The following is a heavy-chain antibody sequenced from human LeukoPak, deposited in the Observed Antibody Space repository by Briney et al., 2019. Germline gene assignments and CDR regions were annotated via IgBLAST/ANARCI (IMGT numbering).Heavy chain of an antibody. J-gene: IGHJ4*02. CDR3: ARYLGYCSSTSCYKWSGENYYFDY. Sequence: GEALQISCKGSGYRFTSYWIGWGRPMPGKGLEWMGIIYPGDSDTRYSPSFQGQVTISADKSISTAYLQWSSLKASDTAMYYCARYLGYCSSTSCYKWSGENYYFDYGGQGTLVTVSS. CDR2: IYPGDSDT. D-gene: IGHD2-2*02. CDR1: GYRFTSYW. V-gene: IGHV5-51*01.